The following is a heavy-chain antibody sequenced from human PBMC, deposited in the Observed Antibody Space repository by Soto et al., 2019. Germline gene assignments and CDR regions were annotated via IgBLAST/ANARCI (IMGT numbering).Heavy chain of an antibody. Sequence: ASVKVSCKASGYTFTSYYMHWVRQTPGQGLEWMGIINPSGGSTSYAQKFQGRVTMTRDTSTSTVYMELSSLRSEDTAVYCCARDSPFPGYSSSWYYYYGMDVWGQGTTVTVSS. V-gene: IGHV1-46*03. D-gene: IGHD6-13*01. CDR3: ARDSPFPGYSSSWYYYYGMDV. CDR2: INPSGGST. J-gene: IGHJ6*02. CDR1: GYTFTSYY.